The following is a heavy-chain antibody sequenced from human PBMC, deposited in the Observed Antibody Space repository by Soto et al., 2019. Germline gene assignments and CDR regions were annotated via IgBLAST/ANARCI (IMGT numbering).Heavy chain of an antibody. Sequence: LKISFKGSGXSFTSYWISWVRQMPGKGLEWMGRIDPSDSYTNYSPSFQGHVTISADKSISTAYLQWSSLKASDTAMYYCARRRSSSDYYYYGMDVWGQGTTVTVSS. CDR3: ARRRSSSDYYYYGMDV. D-gene: IGHD6-6*01. V-gene: IGHV5-10-1*01. J-gene: IGHJ6*02. CDR1: GXSFTSYW. CDR2: IDPSDSYT.